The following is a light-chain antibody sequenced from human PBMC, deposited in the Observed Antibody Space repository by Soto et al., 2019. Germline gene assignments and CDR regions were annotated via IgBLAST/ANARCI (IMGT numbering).Light chain of an antibody. J-gene: IGKJ4*01. CDR3: QQYNSYSPLT. CDR2: DAS. V-gene: IGKV1-5*01. Sequence: DIQVSQTPSTLSASVRDRVSITCRASQSISSWLAWYQQKPGKAPKLLIYDASSLESGVPSRFSGSGSGTEFTLTISSLQPDDFATYYCQQYNSYSPLTFGGGT. CDR1: QSISSW.